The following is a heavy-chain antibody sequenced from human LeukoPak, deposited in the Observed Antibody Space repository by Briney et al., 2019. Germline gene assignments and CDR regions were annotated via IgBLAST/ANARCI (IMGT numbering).Heavy chain of an antibody. CDR1: GFTFSNYG. Sequence: PGGSLRLSCAASGFTFSNYGVHWVRQAPGKGLEWVAVIWYDGSNKYYADSVKGRFTISRDNSKNTLYLQMNSLRAEDTAVYYCAKDLSPALVTTGTYFDYWGQGTLVTVSS. J-gene: IGHJ4*02. D-gene: IGHD4-17*01. V-gene: IGHV3-30*02. CDR3: AKDLSPALVTTGTYFDY. CDR2: IWYDGSNK.